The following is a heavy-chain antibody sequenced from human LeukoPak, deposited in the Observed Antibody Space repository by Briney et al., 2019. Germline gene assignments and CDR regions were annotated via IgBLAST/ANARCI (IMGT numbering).Heavy chain of an antibody. CDR3: ARDYGGPHYFDY. V-gene: IGHV3-21*01. Sequence: GGSLRLSCAASGFTFSSHDVNWVRQAPGKGLEWVSSITTATSSYIYYADSVKGRFTISRDDAKNSPYLQMDSLRAEDTAVYYCARDYGGPHYFDYWGQGTLVTVSS. J-gene: IGHJ4*02. D-gene: IGHD2-15*01. CDR2: ITTATSSYI. CDR1: GFTFSSHD.